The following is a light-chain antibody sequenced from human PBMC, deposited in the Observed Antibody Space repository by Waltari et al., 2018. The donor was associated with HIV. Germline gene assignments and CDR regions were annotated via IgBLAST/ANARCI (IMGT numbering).Light chain of an antibody. CDR3: ATWDDSLSGMV. CDR1: TANLGSNY. V-gene: IGLV1-47*01. Sequence: QCVMTQPPSPSGTPGRRVPFSCSGSTANLGSNYFSWYQQLPGTAPRFLISRDNRRPSGVPDRFSGSKSGTSASLAISGLRSEDEGDYFCATWDDSLSGMVFGGGTKLNVL. CDR2: RDN. J-gene: IGLJ2*01.